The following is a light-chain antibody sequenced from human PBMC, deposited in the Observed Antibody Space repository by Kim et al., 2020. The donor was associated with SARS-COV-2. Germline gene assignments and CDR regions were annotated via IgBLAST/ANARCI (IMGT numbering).Light chain of an antibody. CDR1: SSDVGGYSY. Sequence: PGQSITISCTGTSSDVGGYSYVSWYQQHPGKAPKLMIYDVSNRPSGVSNRFSGSKSGNTASLTISGLQAEDEADYYCSSYTSSSTRFGTGTKVTVL. CDR2: DVS. J-gene: IGLJ1*01. CDR3: SSYTSSSTR. V-gene: IGLV2-14*03.